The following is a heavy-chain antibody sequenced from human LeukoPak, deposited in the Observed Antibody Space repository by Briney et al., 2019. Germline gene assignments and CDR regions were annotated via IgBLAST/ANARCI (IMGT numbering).Heavy chain of an antibody. CDR2: IIPLFKTA. CDR3: ARGHGVVVVAATDWFDP. D-gene: IGHD2-15*01. Sequence: WASVKVSCKASGGTFNNYGINWVRQAPGQGLEWMGGIIPLFKTANYAQKFQGRVTITADKSTSTAYMELSSLRSEDTAVYYCARGHGVVVVAATDWFDPWGQGTLVTVSS. CDR1: GGTFNNYG. V-gene: IGHV1-69*06. J-gene: IGHJ5*02.